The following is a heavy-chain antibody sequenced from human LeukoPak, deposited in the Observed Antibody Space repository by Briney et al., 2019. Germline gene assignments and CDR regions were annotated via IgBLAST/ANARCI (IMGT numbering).Heavy chain of an antibody. D-gene: IGHD1-26*01. V-gene: IGHV4-34*01. CDR3: ARNRLRGSYLGY. CDR2: INHSGST. J-gene: IGHJ4*02. Sequence: SETLSLACTVSGGSISSYYWSWIRQPPGKGLEWIGEINHSGSTNYNPSLKSRVTISVDTSKNQFSLKLSSVTAADTAVYYCARNRLRGSYLGYWGQGTLVTVSS. CDR1: GGSISSYY.